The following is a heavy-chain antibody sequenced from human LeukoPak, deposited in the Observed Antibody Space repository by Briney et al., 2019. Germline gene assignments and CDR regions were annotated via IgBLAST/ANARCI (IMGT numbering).Heavy chain of an antibody. D-gene: IGHD3-22*01. V-gene: IGHV3-23*01. J-gene: IGHJ4*02. CDR1: GFTFSSYA. Sequence: GGSLRLSCAASGFTFSSYAMSWVRQAPGKGLEWVSSISGSGDTTYYADSVKGRFTISRDNSKNTLYLQMNSLRAEDTAVYYCAKVLRWDSSGGIDYWGQGTLVTVSS. CDR3: AKVLRWDSSGGIDY. CDR2: ISGSGDTT.